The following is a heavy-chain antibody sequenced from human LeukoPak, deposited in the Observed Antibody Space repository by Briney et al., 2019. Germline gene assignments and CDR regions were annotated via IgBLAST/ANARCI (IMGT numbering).Heavy chain of an antibody. J-gene: IGHJ4*02. CDR2: IYSGGST. CDR1: GFTFSSYA. D-gene: IGHD2-8*02. V-gene: IGHV3-66*01. CDR3: ARGLVTFDY. Sequence: PGGSLRLSCAASGFTFSSYAMSWVRQAPGKGLEWVSVIYSGGSTYYADSVKGRFTISRDNSKNTLYLQMNSLRAEDTAVYYCARGLVTFDYWGQGTLVTVSS.